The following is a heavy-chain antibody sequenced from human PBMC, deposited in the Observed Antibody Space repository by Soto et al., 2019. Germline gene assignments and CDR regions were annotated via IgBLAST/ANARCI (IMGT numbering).Heavy chain of an antibody. Sequence: EVQLVESGGGLVQPGASLRLSCAASGLTFRSYWMHWVRQAPGKGLVWVSRINTDGSVAMYVDSVKGRFTISRDNAKNTLYLHMNSLRAEDTAVYYCAKEGGLSGSYYISSSYYFDYWGQGTLVTVSS. CDR1: GLTFRSYW. CDR3: AKEGGLSGSYYISSSYYFDY. CDR2: INTDGSVA. J-gene: IGHJ4*02. V-gene: IGHV3-74*03. D-gene: IGHD1-26*01.